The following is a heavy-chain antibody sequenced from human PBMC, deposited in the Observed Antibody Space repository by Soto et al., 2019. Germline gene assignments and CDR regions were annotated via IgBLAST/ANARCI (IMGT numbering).Heavy chain of an antibody. CDR2: VSTSGRST. CDR1: GFIFSEST. J-gene: IGHJ4*02. Sequence: GGSLRLSCSASGFIFSESTIYWVRQVPGKGLEAISAVSTSGRSTYYADSVKDRFTISXXXXXXTXFXQXXXLRPXDTAIDYCVKQAHGLDGVAFDYWGQGTQVTVSS. CDR3: VKQAHGLDGVAFDY. V-gene: IGHV3-64D*06. D-gene: IGHD2-15*01.